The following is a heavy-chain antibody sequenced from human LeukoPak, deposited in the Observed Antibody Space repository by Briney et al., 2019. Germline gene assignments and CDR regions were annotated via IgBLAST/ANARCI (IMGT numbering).Heavy chain of an antibody. CDR1: GFIVDSNY. V-gene: IGHV3-66*01. D-gene: IGHD6-19*01. CDR3: ARGVPGTKLHAFDI. Sequence: GGSLRLSCAASGFIVDSNYMSWVRQAPGKGLEWVSVIYSGGSTYYADSVKGRFTISRDHSKNMVSLQMNSLRAEDTAVYYCARGVPGTKLHAFDIWGQGTMVSVSS. J-gene: IGHJ3*02. CDR2: IYSGGST.